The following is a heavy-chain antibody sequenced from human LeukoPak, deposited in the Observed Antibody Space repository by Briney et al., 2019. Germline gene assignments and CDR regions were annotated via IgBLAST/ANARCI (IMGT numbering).Heavy chain of an antibody. Sequence: GGSLRLSCAASGFSFSTYGLHWVRQAPGKGLEWVAFIRYDGHSKYYADSVKGRFTISRDNSNNTLFLRMNSLRPEDTAVYFCANLPYSGSYYVFDYWGQGTLVTVSS. V-gene: IGHV3-30*02. CDR1: GFSFSTYG. D-gene: IGHD1-26*01. CDR3: ANLPYSGSYYVFDY. CDR2: IRYDGHSK. J-gene: IGHJ4*02.